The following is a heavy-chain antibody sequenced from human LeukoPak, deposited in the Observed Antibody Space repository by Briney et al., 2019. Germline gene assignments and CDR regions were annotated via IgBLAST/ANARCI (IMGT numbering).Heavy chain of an antibody. J-gene: IGHJ6*02. V-gene: IGHV3-30-3*01. CDR2: ISYDGSNK. CDR3: ARALVPAAMRAIYYYYGMDV. Sequence: PGGSLRLSCAASGFTFSSYAMHWVRQAPGKGLEWVAVISYDGSNKYYADSVKGRFTISRDNSKNTLYLQMNSLRAEDTAVYYCARALVPAAMRAIYYYYGMDVWGQGTTVTVSS. D-gene: IGHD2-2*01. CDR1: GFTFSSYA.